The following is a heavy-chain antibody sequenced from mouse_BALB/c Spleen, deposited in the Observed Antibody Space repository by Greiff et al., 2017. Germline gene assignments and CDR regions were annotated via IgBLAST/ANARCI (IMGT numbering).Heavy chain of an antibody. CDR2: IDPENGDT. CDR3: ARGYDYDRGGFDY. V-gene: IGHV14-4*02. Sequence: EVQLQQSGAELVRSGASVKLSCTASGFNIKDYYMHWVKQRPEQGLEWIGWIDPENGDTEYAPKFQGKATMTADTSSNTAYLQLSSLTSEDTAVYYCARGYDYDRGGFDYWGQGTTLTVSS. D-gene: IGHD2-4*01. J-gene: IGHJ2*01. CDR1: GFNIKDYY.